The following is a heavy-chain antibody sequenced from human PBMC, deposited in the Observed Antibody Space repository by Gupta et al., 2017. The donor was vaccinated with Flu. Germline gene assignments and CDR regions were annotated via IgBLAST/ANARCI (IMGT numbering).Heavy chain of an antibody. CDR3: ARLYSSSSRWFDP. J-gene: IGHJ5*02. D-gene: IGHD6-6*01. CDR2: IKQDGSEK. V-gene: IGHV3-7*01. CDR1: GFTFSSYW. Sequence: EVQLVESGGGLVQPGGSLRLSCAASGFTFSSYWMSWVRQAPGKGLEWVANIKQDGSEKYYVDSVKGRFTISRDNAKNSLYLQMNSLRAEDTAVYYCARLYSSSSRWFDPWGQGTLVTVSS.